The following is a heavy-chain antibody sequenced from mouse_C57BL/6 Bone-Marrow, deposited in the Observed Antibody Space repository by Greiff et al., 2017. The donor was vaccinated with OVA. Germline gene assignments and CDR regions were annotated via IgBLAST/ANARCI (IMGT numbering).Heavy chain of an antibody. V-gene: IGHV10-1*01. CDR1: GFSFNTYA. CDR3: ERHDRAMDD. Sequence: EADGGLVQPKGSLKLSCAASGFSFNTYAMHWVRQAPGKGLEWVARIRSKSNNYATYYADSVKDRFTISRDDSESMLYLHMNNLKTEDSAMYYCERHDRAMDDWGQGTSVTVSS. D-gene: IGHD3-2*01. CDR2: IRSKSNNYAT. J-gene: IGHJ4*01.